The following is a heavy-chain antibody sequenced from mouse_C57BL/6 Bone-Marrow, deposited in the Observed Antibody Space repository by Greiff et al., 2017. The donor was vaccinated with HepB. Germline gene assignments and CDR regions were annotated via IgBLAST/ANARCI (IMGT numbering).Heavy chain of an antibody. D-gene: IGHD1-1*01. CDR2: ISSGSSTI. Sequence: EVKLVESGGGLVKPGGSLKLSCAASGFTFSDYGMHWVRQAPEKGLEWVAYISSGSSTIYYADKVKGRFTISRDNAKNTLFLQMTSLRSEDTAMYYCARTLSYYGSSLDYWGQGTTLTVSS. CDR1: GFTFSDYG. J-gene: IGHJ2*01. CDR3: ARTLSYYGSSLDY. V-gene: IGHV5-17*01.